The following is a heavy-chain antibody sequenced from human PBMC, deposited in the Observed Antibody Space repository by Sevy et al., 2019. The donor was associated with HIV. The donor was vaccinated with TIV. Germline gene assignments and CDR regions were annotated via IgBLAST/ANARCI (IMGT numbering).Heavy chain of an antibody. V-gene: IGHV5-51*01. D-gene: IGHD3-16*01. J-gene: IGHJ6*02. CDR1: GYTFSSYW. CDR2: IFPDDSDT. Sequence: GESLKISCKGSGYTFSSYWIGWVRQMPGKGLEWMGIIFPDDSDTRYSPSFQGQVTISADKSTRTDYLNSSSLKASDTTMYYCARYHASNGVTGYYYYYGLDVWGQGTTVTVSS. CDR3: ARYHASNGVTGYYYYYGLDV.